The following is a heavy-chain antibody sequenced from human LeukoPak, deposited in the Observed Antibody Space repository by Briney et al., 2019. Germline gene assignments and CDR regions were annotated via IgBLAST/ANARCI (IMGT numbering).Heavy chain of an antibody. V-gene: IGHV3-49*05. J-gene: IGHJ4*02. D-gene: IGHD3-10*01. CDR2: IRSKAYGGTT. CDR3: AKDRRSFTPRGVLDY. CDR1: GFTFGDYA. Sequence: KAGGSLRLSCTASGFTFGDYAMSWFRQAPGKGLEWVGFIRSKAYGGTTEYAASVKGRFTISRDDSKSIAYLQMNSLRAEDTAVYYCAKDRRSFTPRGVLDYWGQGTLVTVSS.